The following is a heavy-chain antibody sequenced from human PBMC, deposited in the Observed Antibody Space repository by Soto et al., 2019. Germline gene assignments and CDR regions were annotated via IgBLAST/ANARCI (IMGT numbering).Heavy chain of an antibody. Sequence: GASVKVSCRASGYTFTSYAMHWVRQAPGQMLEWMGWINAGNGNTKYSQKFQGRVTITRDTSASTAYMELSSLRSEDTAVYYCARVSSTTRETYGMDVWGQGTTVTVS. J-gene: IGHJ6*02. CDR1: GYTFTSYA. V-gene: IGHV1-3*01. CDR3: ARVSSTTRETYGMDV. CDR2: INAGNGNT. D-gene: IGHD1-7*01.